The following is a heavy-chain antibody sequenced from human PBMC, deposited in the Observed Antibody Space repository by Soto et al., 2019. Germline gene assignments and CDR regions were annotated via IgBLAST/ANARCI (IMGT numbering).Heavy chain of an antibody. D-gene: IGHD5-18*01. CDR3: ARRGYSYNNGMDV. V-gene: IGHV3-74*01. CDR2: INNDGRST. J-gene: IGHJ6*02. CDR1: GFTFSSHW. Sequence: GGSLRLSCAASGFTFSSHWMYWVRQAPGKGLVWVSRINNDGRSTSYADSVKGRFTISRDNAKNTLFLQMNSLRAEDTAVYHCARRGYSYNNGMDVWGQGTTVTVS.